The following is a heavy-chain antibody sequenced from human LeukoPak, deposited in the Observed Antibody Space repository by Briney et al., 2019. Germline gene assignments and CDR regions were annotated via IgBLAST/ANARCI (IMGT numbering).Heavy chain of an antibody. J-gene: IGHJ4*02. CDR3: ARGGSFGSY. Sequence: ALVKVSCKASGYTFNGVNWVRQAPGQGLEWMGWISAYNGNTNYAQKLQGRVTLTTDTSTNTAYMGLRSLRSDDTAVYYCARGGSFGSYWGQGTLITVSS. V-gene: IGHV1-18*01. CDR2: ISAYNGNT. CDR1: GYTFNG. D-gene: IGHD3-10*01.